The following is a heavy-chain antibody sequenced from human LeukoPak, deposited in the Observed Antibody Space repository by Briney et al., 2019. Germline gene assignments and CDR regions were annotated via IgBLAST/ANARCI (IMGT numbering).Heavy chain of an antibody. CDR3: ARRRTMFGYFAGEFDY. CDR2: IYYSGST. V-gene: IGHV4-59*08. D-gene: IGHD3-10*02. Sequence: KPSETLSLTCTVSGGSISNFYWSWIRQPPGKGLEWIGSIYYSGSTNNNPSLKSRVTISVDTSKNQFSLKLSSVPAADTAVYYCARRRTMFGYFAGEFDYWGQGTLVTVSS. J-gene: IGHJ4*02. CDR1: GGSISNFY.